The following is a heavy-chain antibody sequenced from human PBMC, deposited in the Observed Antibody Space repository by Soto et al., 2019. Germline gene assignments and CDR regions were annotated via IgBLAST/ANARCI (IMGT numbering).Heavy chain of an antibody. J-gene: IGHJ3*02. V-gene: IGHV2-5*02. CDR1: GFSLSTSGVG. D-gene: IGHD3-9*01. Sequence: GSGPTLVNPTQTLTLTCTFSGFSLSTSGVGVGWIRQPPGKALEWLALIYWDDDKRYSPSLKSRLTITKDTSKNQVVLTMTNMDPVDTATYYCAHRTDEYYDILTGPHTDAFDIWGQGTMVTVSS. CDR2: IYWDDDK. CDR3: AHRTDEYYDILTGPHTDAFDI.